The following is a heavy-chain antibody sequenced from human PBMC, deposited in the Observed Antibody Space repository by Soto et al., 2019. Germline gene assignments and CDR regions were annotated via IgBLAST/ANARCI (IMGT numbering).Heavy chain of an antibody. D-gene: IGHD3-10*01. Sequence: QEQLVQSGAEVKKPGASVKVSCKASGYTFTNYEISWVRQATGQGLEWMGWMNPGSGNTGYAHKFQGRVTMTRNISISTAYMELSRLGSVDTAIYYCARMASSGSLNWFDPWGQGTLVSVSS. CDR2: MNPGSGNT. CDR1: GYTFTNYE. J-gene: IGHJ5*02. CDR3: ARMASSGSLNWFDP. V-gene: IGHV1-8*01.